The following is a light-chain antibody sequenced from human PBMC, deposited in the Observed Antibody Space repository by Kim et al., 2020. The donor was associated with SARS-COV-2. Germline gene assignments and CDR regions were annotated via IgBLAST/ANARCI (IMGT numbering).Light chain of an antibody. V-gene: IGKV1-13*02. Sequence: AFVGERVTFTCRASQDINSALAWYQQKLGKAPKLVIYFASTLESGVPSRFSASESGTDFTLTISSLQPEDIATYYCQQFHTYPLTFGGGTKVDIK. CDR3: QQFHTYPLT. J-gene: IGKJ4*01. CDR1: QDINSA. CDR2: FAS.